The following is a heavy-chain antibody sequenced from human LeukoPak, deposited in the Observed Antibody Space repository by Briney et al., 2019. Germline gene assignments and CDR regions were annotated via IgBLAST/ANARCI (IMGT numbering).Heavy chain of an antibody. D-gene: IGHD1-26*01. CDR3: ARGNYFSSGSYHY. CDR2: INHSGST. J-gene: IGHJ4*02. CDR1: GYSISSGYH. V-gene: IGHV4-38-2*02. Sequence: PSETLSLTCTVSGYSISSGYHWGWIRQPPGKGLEWIGEINHSGSTNYNPSLKSRVTISVDTSKNQFSLKLSSVTATDTAVYYCARGNYFSSGSYHYWGQGTLVTVSS.